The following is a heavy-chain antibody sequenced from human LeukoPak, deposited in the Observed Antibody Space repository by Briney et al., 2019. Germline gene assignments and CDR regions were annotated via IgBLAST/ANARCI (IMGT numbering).Heavy chain of an antibody. CDR1: GYTFTGYY. CDR3: AALRFLEWLSFDY. CDR2: INPNSGGT. V-gene: IGHV1-2*02. D-gene: IGHD3-3*01. Sequence: ASVKVSCKASGYTFTGYYMHWARQAPGQGLEWMGWINPNSGGTNYAQKFQGRVTMTRDTSISTAYMELSRLRSDDTAVYYCAALRFLEWLSFDYWGQGTLVTVSS. J-gene: IGHJ4*02.